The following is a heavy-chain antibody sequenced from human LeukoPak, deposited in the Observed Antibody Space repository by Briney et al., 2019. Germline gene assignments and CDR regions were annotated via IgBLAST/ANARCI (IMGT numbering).Heavy chain of an antibody. CDR3: AKDLAPAAY. V-gene: IGHV3-23*01. J-gene: IGHJ4*02. CDR1: GFTFSNSW. CDR2: LTGSGGST. D-gene: IGHD2-2*01. Sequence: SGGSLRLSCAASGFTFSNSWMSWVRQSPGKGLEWVSALTGSGGSTYYADSVKGRFTISRDNSKKTLFLQMNSLRAEDTAVYYCAKDLAPAAYWGQGTLVTVSS.